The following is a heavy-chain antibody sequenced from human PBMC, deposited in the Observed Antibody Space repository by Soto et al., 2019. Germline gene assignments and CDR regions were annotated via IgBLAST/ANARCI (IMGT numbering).Heavy chain of an antibody. CDR1: GFTFSSYW. CDR2: INSDGSST. CDR3: AREPVVVPAASQVYYYYGMDV. Sequence: GGSLRLSCAASGFTFSSYWMHWVRQAPGKGLVWVSRINSDGSSTSYADSVKGRFTISRDNAKNTLYLQMNSLRAEDTAVYYCAREPVVVPAASQVYYYYGMDVWGQGTTVTVSS. V-gene: IGHV3-74*01. D-gene: IGHD2-2*01. J-gene: IGHJ6*02.